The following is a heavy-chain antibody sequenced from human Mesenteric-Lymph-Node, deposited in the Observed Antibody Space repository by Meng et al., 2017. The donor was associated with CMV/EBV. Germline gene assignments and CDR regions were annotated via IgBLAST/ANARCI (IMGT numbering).Heavy chain of an antibody. D-gene: IGHD5-12*01. V-gene: IGHV3-74*01. CDR3: ARGGGGYEGGLYYFDY. J-gene: IGHJ4*02. CDR1: GFTFSSYW. Sequence: GESLKISCAASGFTFSSYWMHLVRQAPGKGLVWVSRINGDGTSTSYADSVKGRFTIPRDNPRNSLFLQMGSLRAEDTALYYCARGGGGYEGGLYYFDYWGRGTLVTVSS. CDR2: INGDGTST.